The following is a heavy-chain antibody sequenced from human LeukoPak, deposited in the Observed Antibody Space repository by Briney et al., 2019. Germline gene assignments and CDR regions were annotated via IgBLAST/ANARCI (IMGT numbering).Heavy chain of an antibody. V-gene: IGHV4-39*01. CDR3: ARGLRDGYTLFYFDY. J-gene: IGHJ4*02. CDR1: GGSITSSSYY. CDR2: IYYTGST. Sequence: SQTLCLTCTVSGGSITSSSYYWGWIRQPPGKGLEWIGSIYYTGSTFYNPSLKSRVTISVDTSKTQFSMKLSSVTAADTAVYFCARGLRDGYTLFYFDYWGQGTLVTVSS. D-gene: IGHD5-24*01.